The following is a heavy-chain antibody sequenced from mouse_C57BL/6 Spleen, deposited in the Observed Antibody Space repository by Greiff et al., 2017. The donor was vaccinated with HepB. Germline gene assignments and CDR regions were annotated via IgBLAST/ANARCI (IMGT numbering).Heavy chain of an antibody. D-gene: IGHD1-1*01. J-gene: IGHJ2*01. Sequence: VQLQQSGAELVRPGSSVKLSCKASGYTFTSYWMHWVKQRPIQGLDWIGNIDPSDSETHYNQKFKDKATLTVDKSSSTAYMQLSSLTSEDSAVYYCARGDYYGSSSPFDYWGQSTTLTVSS. CDR3: ARGDYYGSSSPFDY. CDR2: IDPSDSET. V-gene: IGHV1-52*01. CDR1: GYTFTSYW.